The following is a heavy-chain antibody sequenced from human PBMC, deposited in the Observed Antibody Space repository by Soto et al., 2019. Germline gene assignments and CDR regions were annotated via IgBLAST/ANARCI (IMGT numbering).Heavy chain of an antibody. Sequence: SGPTLVNPTQTLTLTCTFSWFSLSTSVIFVSLILQPPGKALEWLALIDWDDDEYYSTSLNTMLTVSKYTSKNQVFLTMTNMYXVXTATYXXAXIRDTMVRGVIITPPDYWGEGTLVTVSS. CDR1: WFSLSTSVIF. J-gene: IGHJ4*02. D-gene: IGHD3-10*01. CDR3: AXIRDTMVRGVIITPPDY. V-gene: IGHV2-70*01. CDR2: IDWDDDE.